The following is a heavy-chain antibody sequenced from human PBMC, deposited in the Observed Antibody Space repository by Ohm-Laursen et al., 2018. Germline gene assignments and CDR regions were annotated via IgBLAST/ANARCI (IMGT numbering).Heavy chain of an antibody. CDR3: ARSSTVTTFYYYYYYGMDV. CDR2: MNPNSGNT. Sequence: ASVKVSCKASGYTFTSYDINWVRQATGQGLEWMGWMNPNSGNTGYAQKFQGRVTMTRNTSISTAYMELSSLRSEDTAVYYCARSSTVTTFYYYYYYGMDVWGQGTTVTVSS. V-gene: IGHV1-8*01. J-gene: IGHJ6*02. CDR1: GYTFTSYD. D-gene: IGHD4-17*01.